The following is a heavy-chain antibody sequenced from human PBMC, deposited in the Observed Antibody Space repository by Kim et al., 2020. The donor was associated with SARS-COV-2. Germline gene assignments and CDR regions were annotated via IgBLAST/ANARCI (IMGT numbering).Heavy chain of an antibody. D-gene: IGHD5-18*01. CDR3: ARRTRRYSYCYFDY. J-gene: IGHJ4*02. Sequence: NPPLKSRLTRSVDTSKSQFYLKLSSVTGADTVVYYCARRTRRYSYCYFDYWGQGTLVTVSS. V-gene: IGHV4-39*01.